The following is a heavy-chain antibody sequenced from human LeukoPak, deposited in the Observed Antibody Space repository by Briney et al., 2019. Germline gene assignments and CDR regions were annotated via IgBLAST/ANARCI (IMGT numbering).Heavy chain of an antibody. V-gene: IGHV3-11*01. CDR3: ARDLDGGYFDY. CDR2: ISSSGSTI. J-gene: IGHJ4*02. CDR1: GFTFSDYY. Sequence: GGSLRLSCAASGFTFSDYYMSWIHQAPGKGLEWVSYISSSGSTIYYADFVKGRFTISRDNAKNSLYLQMNSLRAEDTAVYYCARDLDGGYFDYWGQGTLVTVSS. D-gene: IGHD3-10*01.